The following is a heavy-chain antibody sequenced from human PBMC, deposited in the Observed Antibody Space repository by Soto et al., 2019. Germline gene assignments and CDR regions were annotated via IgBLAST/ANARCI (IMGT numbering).Heavy chain of an antibody. J-gene: IGHJ4*02. Sequence: GGSLRLSGAASGFTFTNYYMSGGRQAQGKGLECVANLNEDGSEIYYVDSVKGRFTVSRDNAKNSLYLQMNSLRAEDTAVYYCATWGGAGSDYWGQGTLVTVSS. CDR1: GFTFTNYY. CDR2: LNEDGSEI. V-gene: IGHV3-7*01. D-gene: IGHD1-26*01. CDR3: ATWGGAGSDY.